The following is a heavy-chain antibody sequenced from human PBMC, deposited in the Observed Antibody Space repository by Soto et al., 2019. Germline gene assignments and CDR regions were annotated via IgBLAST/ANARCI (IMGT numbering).Heavy chain of an antibody. V-gene: IGHV1-18*01. Sequence: ASVKVSCKASGYTFTSYGISSVRQAPGQGLEWMGWISAYNGNTNYAQKLQGRVTMTTDTSTSTAYMELRSLRSDDTAVYYCARHSDVLRFLEWLSPVDPWGQGTLVT. CDR1: GYTFTSYG. CDR3: ARHSDVLRFLEWLSPVDP. J-gene: IGHJ5*02. D-gene: IGHD3-3*01. CDR2: ISAYNGNT.